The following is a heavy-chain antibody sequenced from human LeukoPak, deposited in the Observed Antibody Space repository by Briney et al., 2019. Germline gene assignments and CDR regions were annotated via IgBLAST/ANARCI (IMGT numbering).Heavy chain of an antibody. CDR3: ARVFGGYSYGRPMGGWFDP. CDR1: GGSISSSSYY. Sequence: SETLSLTCTVSGGSISSSSYYWGWIRQPPGEGLEWIGSIYYSGSTYYNPSLKSRVTISVDTSKNQFSLKLSSVTAADTAVYYCARVFGGYSYGRPMGGWFDPWGQGTLVTVSS. J-gene: IGHJ5*02. V-gene: IGHV4-39*07. D-gene: IGHD5-18*01. CDR2: IYYSGST.